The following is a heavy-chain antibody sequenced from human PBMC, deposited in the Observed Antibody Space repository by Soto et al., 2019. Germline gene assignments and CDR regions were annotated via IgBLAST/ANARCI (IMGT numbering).Heavy chain of an antibody. CDR3: AKHLADYESGYFRWLDA. CDR1: GFSFSYYS. CDR2: ISGRGANT. V-gene: IGHV3-23*01. J-gene: IGHJ5*02. D-gene: IGHD3-9*01. Sequence: PGGSLRLSCAASGFSFSYYSMSWVRQAPGKGLEWVSSISGRGANTYYADSVKGRFSISRDNSKNTLYLQLNSLRAEDTAEYYCAKHLADYESGYFRWLDAWGQGTLVTVSS.